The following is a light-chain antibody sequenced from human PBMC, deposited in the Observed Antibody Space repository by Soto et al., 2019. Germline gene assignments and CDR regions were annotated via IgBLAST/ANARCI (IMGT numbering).Light chain of an antibody. CDR3: QQYNNWPWLT. CDR1: QSVSSN. V-gene: IGKV3-15*01. Sequence: EIVMTQSPATLSVSPGERATLSCRASQSVSSNLAWYQQKPGQAPRLLIYGASTRATGIPARFSGSGSGTDFTLTISSLQSEDFAVYYCQQYNNWPWLTFGGGTKVEIK. CDR2: GAS. J-gene: IGKJ4*01.